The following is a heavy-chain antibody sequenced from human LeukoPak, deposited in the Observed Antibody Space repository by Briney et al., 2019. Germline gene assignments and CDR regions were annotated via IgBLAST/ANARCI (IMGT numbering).Heavy chain of an antibody. V-gene: IGHV3-7*01. CDR2: IKHDESEE. J-gene: IGHJ4*02. Sequence: GGSLRLSCVASGLSISGQWMNWVRQAPGQGLEWVANIKHDESEEYYVDSVKGRFTVSRDGGRNSVSLQMNSVRAEDTAVYYCGYTNNFYHWGQGTLVVVSS. CDR1: GLSISGQW. CDR3: GYTNNFYH. D-gene: IGHD3-16*02.